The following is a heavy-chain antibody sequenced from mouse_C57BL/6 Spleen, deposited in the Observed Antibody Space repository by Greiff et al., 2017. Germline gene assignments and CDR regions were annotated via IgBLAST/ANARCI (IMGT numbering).Heavy chain of an antibody. CDR1: GFTFSDYY. CDR2: INYDGSST. Sequence: EVQRVASEGGLVQPGSSMKLSCTASGFTFSDYYMAWVRQVPEKGLEWVANINYDGSSTYYLDSLKSRFIISRDNAKNILYLQMSSLKSEDTATYYCARDDGYYPLAYWGQGTLVTVSA. D-gene: IGHD2-3*01. CDR3: ARDDGYYPLAY. J-gene: IGHJ3*01. V-gene: IGHV5-16*01.